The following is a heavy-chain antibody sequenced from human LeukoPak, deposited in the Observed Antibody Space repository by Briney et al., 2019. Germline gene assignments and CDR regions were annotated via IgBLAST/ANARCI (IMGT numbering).Heavy chain of an antibody. CDR1: GFTFSSYA. Sequence: PGGSLRLSCAASGFTFSSYAMHWVRQAPGKGLEWVAVISYDGSNKYYADSVKGRFTISRDNSKNTLYLQMNSLRAEDTAVYYCARVGGPRAFDIWGQGTMVTVSS. CDR3: ARVGGPRAFDI. V-gene: IGHV3-30-3*01. J-gene: IGHJ3*02. CDR2: ISYDGSNK. D-gene: IGHD2-15*01.